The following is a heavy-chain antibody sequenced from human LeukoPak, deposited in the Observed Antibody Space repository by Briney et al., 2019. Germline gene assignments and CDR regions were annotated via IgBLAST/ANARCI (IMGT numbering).Heavy chain of an antibody. CDR3: ARAPDFNYYDSSGYFDY. CDR2: INHSGST. J-gene: IGHJ4*02. V-gene: IGHV4-34*01. D-gene: IGHD3-22*01. CDR1: GFTFSSYG. Sequence: GSLRLSCAASGFTFSSYGMHWVRQAPGKGLEWIGEINHSGSTNYNPSLKSRVTISVDTSKNQFSLKLSSVTAADTAVYYCARAPDFNYYDSSGYFDYWGQGTLVTVSS.